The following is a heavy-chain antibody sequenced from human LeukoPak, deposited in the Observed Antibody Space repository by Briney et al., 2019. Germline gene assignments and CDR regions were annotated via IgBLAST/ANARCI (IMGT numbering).Heavy chain of an antibody. CDR2: ISYDGSDK. Sequence: GGSLRLSCAASGFTFSSYAMYWVRQAPGKGLEWAAVISYDGSDKFYADSVKGRFTISRDSSKNTLYLQMNSLRAEDTAVYYCAELGITMIGGVWGKGTTVTISS. CDR3: AELGITMIGGV. CDR1: GFTFSSYA. D-gene: IGHD3-10*02. J-gene: IGHJ6*04. V-gene: IGHV3-30*04.